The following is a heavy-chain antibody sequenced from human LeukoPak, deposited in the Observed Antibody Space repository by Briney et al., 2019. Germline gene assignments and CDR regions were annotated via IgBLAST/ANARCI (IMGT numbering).Heavy chain of an antibody. D-gene: IGHD3-10*01. CDR1: GFTFSSYS. J-gene: IGHJ4*02. CDR2: ISSSSSYI. CDR3: ARDRFGELRLLGY. Sequence: GGSLRLSCAASGFTFSSYSMNWVRQAPGKGLEWVSSISSSSSYIYYADSVKGRFTISRDNAKNSLYLQMNSLRAEDTAVYYCARDRFGELRLLGYWGQGTLVTVSS. V-gene: IGHV3-21*01.